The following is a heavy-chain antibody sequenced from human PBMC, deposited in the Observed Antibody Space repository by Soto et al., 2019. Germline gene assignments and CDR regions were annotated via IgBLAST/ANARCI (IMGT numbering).Heavy chain of an antibody. V-gene: IGHV3-21*01. Sequence: EVQLVESGGGLVKPGGSLRLSCEVPGFIFSDFTMNWFRQAPGKGLEWVASFGSRGGNSFYADSVKGRFIISRDNAKTSLDLQINSLRAEDTAVYYCAREKRHNSLGGRFGMDVWGQGTTVTVS. CDR3: AREKRHNSLGGRFGMDV. CDR1: GFIFSDFT. CDR2: FGSRGGNS. D-gene: IGHD1-1*01. J-gene: IGHJ6*02.